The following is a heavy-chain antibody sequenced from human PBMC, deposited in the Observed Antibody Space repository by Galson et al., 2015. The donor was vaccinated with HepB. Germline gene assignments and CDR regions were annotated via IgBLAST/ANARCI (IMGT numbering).Heavy chain of an antibody. CDR3: ARNKGSYSAFDY. J-gene: IGHJ4*02. CDR1: GITFSSYA. D-gene: IGHD2-15*01. Sequence: SLRLSCAASGITFSSYAMHWVRQAPGKGLEWVAVISYDGIKKYYADSVKGRFTISRDNSKNTLYLQMNSLRAEDTAVYYCARNKGSYSAFDYWGQGMLVTVSS. V-gene: IGHV3-30-3*01. CDR2: ISYDGIKK.